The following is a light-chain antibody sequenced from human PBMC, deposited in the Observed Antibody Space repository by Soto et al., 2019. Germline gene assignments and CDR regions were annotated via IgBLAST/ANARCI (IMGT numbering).Light chain of an antibody. Sequence: EIVLTQSPGTLSLSPGERATLSCRASQSVSSSYLAWHQQKPGQAPRLLIYGASSRATGIPDRFSGSGSGTDFTLTISRLEPEDFAVYYCQQYGSSPKITFGQGTRLEI. CDR3: QQYGSSPKIT. V-gene: IGKV3-20*01. CDR2: GAS. CDR1: QSVSSSY. J-gene: IGKJ5*01.